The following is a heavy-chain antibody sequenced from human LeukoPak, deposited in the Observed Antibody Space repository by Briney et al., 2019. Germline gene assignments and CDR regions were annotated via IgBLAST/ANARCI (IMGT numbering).Heavy chain of an antibody. J-gene: IGHJ4*03. CDR2: ISGSGGST. CDR1: GFTISSYA. D-gene: IGHD3-10*01. V-gene: IGHV3-23*01. CDR3: GKNLLKGSGSSSFDY. Sequence: GGSLRLSCAASGFTISSYAMSWVRQAPGKGLEWVSAISGSGGSTYYADPVKGRFTISRDNSKHTLYLQMNSLRAEDTAVNYCGKNLLKGSGSSSFDYWGKGPLSPAPQ.